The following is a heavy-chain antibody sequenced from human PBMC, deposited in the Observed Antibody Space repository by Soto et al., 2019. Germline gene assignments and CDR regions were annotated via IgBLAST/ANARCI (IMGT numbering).Heavy chain of an antibody. Sequence: ASVKVSCKASGYTFTSYGISWVRQAPGQGLEWMGWISAYNGNTNYAQKLQGRVTMTTDTPTSTAYMELSSLRSEDTAVYYCASPYCSSTSCYGRYYMDVWGKGTTVTVSS. CDR2: ISAYNGNT. D-gene: IGHD2-2*01. V-gene: IGHV1-18*01. CDR3: ASPYCSSTSCYGRYYMDV. J-gene: IGHJ6*03. CDR1: GYTFTSYG.